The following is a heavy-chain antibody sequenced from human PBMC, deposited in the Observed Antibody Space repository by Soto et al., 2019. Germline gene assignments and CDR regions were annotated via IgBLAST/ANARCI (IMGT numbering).Heavy chain of an antibody. CDR2: IYYSGDS. CDR3: VGTGTTDDY. Sequence: QVQLQESGPGLVKPSQTLSLTCTVSGASVSSGDYYWSSIRQSPGKGLEWIGYIYYSGDSYYNPSLKGRLTISIDTSKNQFSLILNSVTVADTAIYCCVGTGTTDDYWGRGTLVTVSS. V-gene: IGHV4-30-4*01. D-gene: IGHD4-17*01. CDR1: GASVSSGDYY. J-gene: IGHJ4*02.